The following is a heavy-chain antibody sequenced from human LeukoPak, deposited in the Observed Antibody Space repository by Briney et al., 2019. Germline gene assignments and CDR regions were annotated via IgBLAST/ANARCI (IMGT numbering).Heavy chain of an antibody. Sequence: ASVKVSCKASGYTFTGYYMHWVRQAPGQGLEWMGWINPNSGGTNYAQKFQGRVTMTRDTSISTAYMELSSLGSEDTAVYYCARQQGVQYLNFDYWGQGALVTVSS. V-gene: IGHV1-2*02. CDR1: GYTFTGYY. CDR3: ARQQGVQYLNFDY. J-gene: IGHJ4*02. D-gene: IGHD3-10*01. CDR2: INPNSGGT.